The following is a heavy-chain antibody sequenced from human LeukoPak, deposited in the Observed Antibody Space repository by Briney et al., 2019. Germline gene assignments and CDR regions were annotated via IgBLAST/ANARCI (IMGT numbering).Heavy chain of an antibody. CDR1: GRSFSGYY. CDR3: ARLPDP. J-gene: IGHJ5*02. V-gene: IGHV4-34*01. Sequence: SETLSLTCAVYGRSFSGYYWTWIRQTPGKGLEWIGEIKHSGITDYNPSLRSRVTISVDTSKNQFSLKLSSVTAADTAVYYCARLPDPWGQGTLVTVSS. CDR2: IKHSGIT.